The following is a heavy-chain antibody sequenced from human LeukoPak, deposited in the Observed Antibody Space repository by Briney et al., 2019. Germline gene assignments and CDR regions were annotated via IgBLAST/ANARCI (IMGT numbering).Heavy chain of an antibody. CDR3: ARGHRKYSSGWYIY. Sequence: SETLSLTCAVSGGSISSSNWWSWVRQPPGKGLEWIGEIYHSGSTNYNPSLNSRVTISVDTSKNQFSLKLSSVTAADTAVYYCARGHRKYSSGWYIYWGQGTLVTVSS. CDR1: GGSISSSNW. V-gene: IGHV4-4*02. D-gene: IGHD6-19*01. J-gene: IGHJ4*02. CDR2: IYHSGST.